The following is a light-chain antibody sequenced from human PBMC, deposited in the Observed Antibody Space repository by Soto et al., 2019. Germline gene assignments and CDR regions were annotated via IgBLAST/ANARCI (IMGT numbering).Light chain of an antibody. CDR1: SSDVGGYNY. CDR3: SSYAGSNNRYV. V-gene: IGLV2-8*01. CDR2: EVN. J-gene: IGLJ1*01. Sequence: HSVLTQPPSASGSPGQSVTISCTGTSSDVGGYNYVSWYQQHPGKAPKLMIYEVNKRPSGVPDRFSGSKSGNTASLTVSGLQSEDEADYYCSSYAGSNNRYVFGTGTKLTVL.